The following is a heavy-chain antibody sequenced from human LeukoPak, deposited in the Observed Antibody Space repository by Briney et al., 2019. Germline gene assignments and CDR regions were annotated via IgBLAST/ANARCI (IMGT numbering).Heavy chain of an antibody. V-gene: IGHV3-23*01. CDR3: PNIWRVRLLPNTSDY. CDR2: ISGSGGST. D-gene: IGHD2-15*01. J-gene: IGHJ4*02. Sequence: GGSLRLSCAASGFTFSSYAMSWVRQAPGKGLEWVSAISGSGGSTYYADSVKGRFTISRDNSKITLYLQMNSLRAEDTAVYYCPNIWRVRLLPNTSDYWGQGTLVTVSS. CDR1: GFTFSSYA.